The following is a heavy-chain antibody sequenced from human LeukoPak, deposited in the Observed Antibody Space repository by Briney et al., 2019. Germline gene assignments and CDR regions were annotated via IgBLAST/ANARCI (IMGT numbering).Heavy chain of an antibody. CDR1: GGSISEHH. CDR2: IYTSGNT. D-gene: IGHD3-16*01. CDR3: GGLMRGPWRFDL. V-gene: IGHV4-4*09. Sequence: PSETLSLTCTVSGGSISEHHWSWIRQTPGKGLEWIGCIYTSGNTDYNPSLKNRVTISVDTSKTQFSLNLSSVTAADTAVYYCGGLMRGPWRFDLWGQGALVTVSS. J-gene: IGHJ5*02.